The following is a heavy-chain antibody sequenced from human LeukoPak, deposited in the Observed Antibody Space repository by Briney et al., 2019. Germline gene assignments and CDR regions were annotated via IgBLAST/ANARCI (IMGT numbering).Heavy chain of an antibody. J-gene: IGHJ4*02. V-gene: IGHV3-11*04. CDR2: ISSSGSTI. D-gene: IGHD2-21*01. Sequence: GGSLRLSCAASRFTFSDYYMSWIRQAPGKELEWVSYISSSGSTIYYAHSVKGRFTISRDNAKNSLYLQMNSLRAEDTAVYYCARVGPTSCGGSCPFDYWGQGTLVTVSS. CDR3: ARVGPTSCGGSCPFDY. CDR1: RFTFSDYY.